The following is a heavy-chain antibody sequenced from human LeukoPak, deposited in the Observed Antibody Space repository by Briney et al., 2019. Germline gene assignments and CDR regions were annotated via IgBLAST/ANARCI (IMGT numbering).Heavy chain of an antibody. CDR3: ASSSLVGATTHFDY. V-gene: IGHV3-21*01. CDR1: GFTFSSYS. CDR2: ISSSSSYI. Sequence: PGGSLRLSCAASGFTFSSYSMNWVRQASGKGLEWVSSISSSSSYIYYADSVKGRFTISRDNAKNSLYLQMNSLRAEDTAVYYCASSSLVGATTHFDYWGQGTLVTVSS. D-gene: IGHD1-26*01. J-gene: IGHJ4*02.